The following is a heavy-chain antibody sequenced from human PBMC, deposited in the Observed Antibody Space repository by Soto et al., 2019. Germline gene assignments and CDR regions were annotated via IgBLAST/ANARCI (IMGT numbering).Heavy chain of an antibody. Sequence: QVQVVESGGGVVQPGTSLRLSCVASGFIFSSHTMHWVRQAPGKGLEWVAVIWYDGSNKYYADSVKARFTISRDNSKNTSYLQMSSLRAEDTAVYYCARAVAGTRGLYDYWGRGTLVTVSS. CDR2: IWYDGSNK. CDR3: ARAVAGTRGLYDY. CDR1: GFIFSSHT. J-gene: IGHJ4*01. D-gene: IGHD6-19*01. V-gene: IGHV3-33*01.